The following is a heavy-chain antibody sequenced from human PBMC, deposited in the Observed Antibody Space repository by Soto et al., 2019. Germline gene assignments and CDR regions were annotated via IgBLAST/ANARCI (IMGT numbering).Heavy chain of an antibody. CDR3: ARDRGGVVVVAATTYFDY. J-gene: IGHJ4*02. V-gene: IGHV3-21*01. CDR1: GFTFSSYS. CDR2: ISSSSSYI. D-gene: IGHD2-15*01. Sequence: GGSLRLSCAASGFTFSSYSMNWVRQAPGKGLEWVSSISSSSSYIYYADSVKGRFTISRDNAKNSLYLQMNSLRAEDTAVYYCARDRGGVVVVAATTYFDYWGQGTLVTVSS.